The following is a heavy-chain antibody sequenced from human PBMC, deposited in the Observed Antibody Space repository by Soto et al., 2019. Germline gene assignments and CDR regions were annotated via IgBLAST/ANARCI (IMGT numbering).Heavy chain of an antibody. Sequence: GESLKISCKAVGYTFGSAWIGWVRQMPGKGLEWMGIIYPGDSGTRYSPSFQGQVTISADKSISTAYLQWSSLKASDTAMYYCARGNIAAAGTDWFDPWGQGTLVTVSS. D-gene: IGHD6-13*01. CDR1: GYTFGSAW. J-gene: IGHJ5*02. CDR2: IYPGDSGT. V-gene: IGHV5-51*01. CDR3: ARGNIAAAGTDWFDP.